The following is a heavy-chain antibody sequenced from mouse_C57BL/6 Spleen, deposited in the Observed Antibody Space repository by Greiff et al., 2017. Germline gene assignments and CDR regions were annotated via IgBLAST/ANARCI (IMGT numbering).Heavy chain of an antibody. V-gene: IGHV1-80*01. CDR1: GYAFSSYW. CDR2: IYPGDGDT. D-gene: IGHD1-1*01. J-gene: IGHJ4*01. CDR3: ARHGSSSFYAMDY. Sequence: VMLVESGAELVKPGASVKISCKASGYAFSSYWMNWVKQRPGKGLEWIGQIYPGDGDTNYNGKFKGKATLTADKSSSTAYMQLSSLTSEDSAVYFCARHGSSSFYAMDYWGQGTSVTVSS.